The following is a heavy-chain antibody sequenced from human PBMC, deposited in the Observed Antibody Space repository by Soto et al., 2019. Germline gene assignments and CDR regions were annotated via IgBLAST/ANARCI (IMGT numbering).Heavy chain of an antibody. V-gene: IGHV3-20*04. CDR1: GFIFGAHA. CDR2: INWIGGST. J-gene: IGHJ5*02. CDR3: ARELRLPAAGAGSWFDP. Sequence: GGSLRLSCAASGFIFGAHAMSWVRQAPGKGLEWVSAINWIGGSTNYADSMKDRFTISRDNAKNSLYLQMNSLRAEDTAVYYCARELRLPAAGAGSWFDPWGQGTLVTVSS. D-gene: IGHD2-2*01.